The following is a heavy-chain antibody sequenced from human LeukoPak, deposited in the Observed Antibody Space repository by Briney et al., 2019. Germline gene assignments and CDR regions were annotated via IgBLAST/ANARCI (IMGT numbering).Heavy chain of an antibody. J-gene: IGHJ4*02. CDR1: GFSLNTSGVG. Sequence: GSGPTLVNPTQTLTVTCTFSGFSLNTSGVGVGWIRQPPGKSLEWLALIYWDDDKRYNPSLKNRLTVTKDTSRNQVVPTMTNMDPLDTATYYCAHRRQYSNYCFDYWGQGTLVTVSS. CDR3: AHRRQYSNYCFDY. V-gene: IGHV2-5*02. CDR2: IYWDDDK. D-gene: IGHD4-11*01.